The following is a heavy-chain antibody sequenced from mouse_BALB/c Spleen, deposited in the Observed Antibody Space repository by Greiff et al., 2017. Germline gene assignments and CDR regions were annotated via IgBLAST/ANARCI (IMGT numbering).Heavy chain of an antibody. V-gene: IGHV1-4*01. D-gene: IGHD2-3*01. J-gene: IGHJ4*01. CDR3: ARGWLHSMDY. Sequence: QVQLKESGAELARPGASVKMSCKASGYTFTSYTMHWVKQRPGQGLEWIGYINPSSGYTNYNQKFKDKATLTADKSSSTAYMQLSSLTSEDSAVYYCARGWLHSMDYWGQGTSVTVSS. CDR2: INPSSGYT. CDR1: GYTFTSYT.